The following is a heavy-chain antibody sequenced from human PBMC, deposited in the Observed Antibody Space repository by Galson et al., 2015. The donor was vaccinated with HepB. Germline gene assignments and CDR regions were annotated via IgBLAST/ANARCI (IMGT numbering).Heavy chain of an antibody. CDR1: GYSFINYW. Sequence: QSGAEVKKAGESLKISCKVSGYSFINYWIGWVRQMPGKGLEWMGIIYPGDSDARYSPSFQGQVIFSADESINTAYVQWSSLKASDTALYYCARLTPLRYCSSISRSAFDYWGQGTLVTVAS. D-gene: IGHD2-2*01. V-gene: IGHV5-51*03. CDR2: IYPGDSDA. CDR3: ARLTPLRYCSSISRSAFDY. J-gene: IGHJ4*02.